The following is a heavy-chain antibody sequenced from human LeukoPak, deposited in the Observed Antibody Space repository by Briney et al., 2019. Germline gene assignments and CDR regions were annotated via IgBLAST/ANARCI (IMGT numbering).Heavy chain of an antibody. CDR1: GGSISSYY. CDR3: ARVSSNWAFDY. Sequence: PSETLSLTCTVSGGSISSYYWSWIRQPPGKGLEWIGYIYYSGSTNYNPSLKSRVTISVDTSKNQFSLKLSSVTAADTAVYYCARVSSNWAFDYWGQGTLVTVSS. D-gene: IGHD7-27*01. J-gene: IGHJ4*02. V-gene: IGHV4-59*01. CDR2: IYYSGST.